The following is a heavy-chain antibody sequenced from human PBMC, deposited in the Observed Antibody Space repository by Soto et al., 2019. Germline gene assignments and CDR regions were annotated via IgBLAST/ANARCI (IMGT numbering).Heavy chain of an antibody. J-gene: IGHJ6*02. Sequence: ASVKVSCKASGYTFTGYYMHWVRQAPGQGREWMGWINPNSGGTNYAQKFQGWVTMTRDTSISTAYMELSRLRSDDTAVYYCARDPGYSSSGYYYYGMDVWGQGNTVTVS. CDR1: GYTFTGYY. CDR3: ARDPGYSSSGYYYYGMDV. CDR2: INPNSGGT. D-gene: IGHD6-6*01. V-gene: IGHV1-2*04.